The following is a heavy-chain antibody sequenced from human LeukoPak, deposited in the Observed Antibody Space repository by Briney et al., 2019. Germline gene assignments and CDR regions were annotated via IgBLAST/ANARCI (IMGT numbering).Heavy chain of an antibody. CDR2: IYYSGST. Sequence: PSETLSLTCIVSGGSISSSRDYWAWIRQPPGKGLEWIANIYYSGSTYYSPSLKSRVTISVDTSKNQFSLKLSSVTAADTAVYYCARDKVVVAATLAWSWFDPWGQGTLVTVSS. V-gene: IGHV4-39*07. D-gene: IGHD2-15*01. CDR1: GGSISSSRDY. J-gene: IGHJ5*02. CDR3: ARDKVVVAATLAWSWFDP.